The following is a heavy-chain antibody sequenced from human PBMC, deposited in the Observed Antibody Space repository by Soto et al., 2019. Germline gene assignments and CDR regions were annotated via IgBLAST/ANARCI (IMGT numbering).Heavy chain of an antibody. Sequence: QVQLQESGPGLVKPSETLSLTCTVSGGSISSYYWSWIRQPPGKGLEWIGYIYYSGSTNYNPSLKSRVTISVDTSKNQFALKLSTVTAADTAVYYCARGRYCSGGSCYRYFDYWGQGTLVTVSS. V-gene: IGHV4-59*01. CDR3: ARGRYCSGGSCYRYFDY. D-gene: IGHD2-15*01. J-gene: IGHJ4*02. CDR2: IYYSGST. CDR1: GGSISSYY.